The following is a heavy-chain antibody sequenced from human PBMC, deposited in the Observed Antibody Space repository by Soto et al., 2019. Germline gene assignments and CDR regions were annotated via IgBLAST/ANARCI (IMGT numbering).Heavy chain of an antibody. CDR1: GFSFSSYG. J-gene: IGHJ4*02. Sequence: EVQLLESGGGLAQPGGSLRLSCVASGFSFSSYGMTWVRQAPGKGLEWVSSISASGRSTYYADPVKGRFTLSRDSSRNTLHLQINSLRAEDTAVYYCAIGGWLANSLENWGQGILVTVSS. CDR3: AIGGWLANSLEN. V-gene: IGHV3-23*01. D-gene: IGHD6-19*01. CDR2: ISASGRST.